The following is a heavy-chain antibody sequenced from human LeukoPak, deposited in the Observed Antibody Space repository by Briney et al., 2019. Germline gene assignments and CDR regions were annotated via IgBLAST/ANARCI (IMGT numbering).Heavy chain of an antibody. CDR3: AKSSPMITFGGVIAKNYSYYGMDV. D-gene: IGHD3-16*02. J-gene: IGHJ6*02. Sequence: GGSLRLSCAASGFTFSSYAMSWVRQAPGKGLEGVSAISGSGGSTYYADSVKGRFTISRDNSKNTLYLQMNSLRAEDTAVYYCAKSSPMITFGGVIAKNYSYYGMDVWGQGTTVTVSS. V-gene: IGHV3-23*01. CDR2: ISGSGGST. CDR1: GFTFSSYA.